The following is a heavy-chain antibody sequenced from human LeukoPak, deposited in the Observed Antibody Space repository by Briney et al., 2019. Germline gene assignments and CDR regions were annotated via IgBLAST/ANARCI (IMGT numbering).Heavy chain of an antibody. Sequence: PGGSLRLSCTASGFTFSYHYMSWIRQAPGKGLEWISYVSTDGNTIYYADSVKGRFTISRDNARNLVYLHMNSLRDEDTAVYYYARDPLYITILGVVIPEGALDIWGQGTMVTVSS. CDR1: GFTFSYHY. J-gene: IGHJ3*02. D-gene: IGHD3-3*01. CDR2: VSTDGNTI. V-gene: IGHV3-11*04. CDR3: ARDPLYITILGVVIPEGALDI.